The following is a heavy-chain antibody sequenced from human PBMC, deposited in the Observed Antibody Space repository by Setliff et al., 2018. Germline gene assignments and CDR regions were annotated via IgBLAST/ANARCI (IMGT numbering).Heavy chain of an antibody. D-gene: IGHD5-12*01. CDR3: AHTAHYIVDEFDY. V-gene: IGHV2-70*12. Sequence: KPSETLSLTCTVSGGSISSYYWSWIRQPPGKALEWLARIDWDDDKFYSTSLKTRLTISKDTSKNQVVLTMTNMDPVDTATYYCAHTAHYIVDEFDYWGQGTLVTVSS. J-gene: IGHJ4*02. CDR1: GGSISSYY. CDR2: IDWDDDK.